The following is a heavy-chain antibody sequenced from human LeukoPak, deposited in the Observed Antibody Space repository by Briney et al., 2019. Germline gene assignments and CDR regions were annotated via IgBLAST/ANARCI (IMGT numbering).Heavy chain of an antibody. J-gene: IGHJ4*01. D-gene: IGHD6-19*01. CDR3: AKGIYSSGWSYFDY. Sequence: GGSLRLSCAASGFTFSNSATSWVRQAPGKGLEWVSTLSGSGITTHYADSVKGRFTISRDNSKNTLYLQMNSLRAEDTAVYYCAKGIYSSGWSYFDYWGHGTLVTVSS. V-gene: IGHV3-23*01. CDR2: LSGSGITT. CDR1: GFTFSNSA.